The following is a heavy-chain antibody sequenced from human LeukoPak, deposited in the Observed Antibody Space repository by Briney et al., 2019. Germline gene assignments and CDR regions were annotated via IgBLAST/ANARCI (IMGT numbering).Heavy chain of an antibody. Sequence: GGSLRLSCAASGFTFSSYSMNWVPQAPGKGLEWVSSISSSSSYIYYADSVKGRFTISRDNAKNSLYLQMNSVRAEDTAVYYCARDPFSRSRSVDYWGQGTLVTVSS. CDR1: GFTFSSYS. CDR3: ARDPFSRSRSVDY. V-gene: IGHV3-21*01. D-gene: IGHD6-13*01. CDR2: ISSSSSYI. J-gene: IGHJ4*02.